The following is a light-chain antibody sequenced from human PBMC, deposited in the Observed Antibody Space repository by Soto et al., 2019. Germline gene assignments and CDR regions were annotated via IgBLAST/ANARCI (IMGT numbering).Light chain of an antibody. Sequence: DIQMTKSPSSLSASVGDRVTITCRASQSISSYLNWYQQKPGKAPKVLIYTASSLQSGVQSRFSGVGFGKVFTLTISSLQPEDFTTYYCQQSYRTPWTFGQGNKGQFK. CDR1: QSISSY. CDR2: TAS. V-gene: IGKV1-39*01. CDR3: QQSYRTPWT. J-gene: IGKJ1*01.